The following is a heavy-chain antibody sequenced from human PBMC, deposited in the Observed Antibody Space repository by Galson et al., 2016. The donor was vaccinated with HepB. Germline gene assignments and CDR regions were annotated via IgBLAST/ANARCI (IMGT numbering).Heavy chain of an antibody. CDR2: INYSGNT. J-gene: IGHJ4*02. Sequence: SETLSLTCTVSGGSISSRNYYWGWIRQPPGKGLEWIGSINYSGNTYYNPSLKSRVTMSIDTSKNQFPLRRSSVTAADTAVYYCARVAWYQYCSGSYDYWGQGTLVSVSS. D-gene: IGHD3-10*01. V-gene: IGHV4-39*01. CDR3: ARVAWYQYCSGSYDY. CDR1: GGSISSRNYY.